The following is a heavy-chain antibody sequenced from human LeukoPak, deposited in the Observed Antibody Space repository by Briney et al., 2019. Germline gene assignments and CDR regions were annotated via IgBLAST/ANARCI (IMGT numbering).Heavy chain of an antibody. CDR1: GGSFSGYY. V-gene: IGHV4-34*01. D-gene: IGHD6-13*01. CDR3: ARAGGIAGLVSYDC. J-gene: IGHJ4*02. CDR2: INHSGST. Sequence: SETLSLTCAVYGGSFSGYYWSWIRQPPGKGLEWIGEINHSGSTNYNPSLKSRVTISLNTSKNQFSLRLSSVTAADTAVYYCARAGGIAGLVSYDCWGQGTQVTVSS.